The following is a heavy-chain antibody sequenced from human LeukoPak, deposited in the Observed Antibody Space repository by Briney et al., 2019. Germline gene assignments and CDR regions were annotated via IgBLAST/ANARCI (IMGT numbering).Heavy chain of an antibody. V-gene: IGHV4-59*01. CDR3: ARGWGYFDY. Sequence: PSETLSLTCTVSGGSISTYFWSWIRQPPGKGLEWIGYINYSENTNYNPSLKSRVTISVDTSKNQFSLKLSSVTAADTAVYYCARGWGYFDYWGQGTLVTVSS. J-gene: IGHJ4*02. CDR1: GGSISTYF. CDR2: INYSENT. D-gene: IGHD7-27*01.